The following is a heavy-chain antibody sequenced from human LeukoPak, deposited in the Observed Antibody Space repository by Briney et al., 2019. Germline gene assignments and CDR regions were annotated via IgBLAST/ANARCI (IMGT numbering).Heavy chain of an antibody. J-gene: IGHJ3*02. V-gene: IGHV7-4-1*02. Sequence: ASVKVSCKASGYTFTSYAMNWVRQAPGQGLEWMGWINTNTGNPTYAQGFTGRFVFSLDTSVSTAYLQISSLKAEDTAVYYCARDSQRRYYPLESLQREYAFDIWGQGTMVTVSS. CDR3: ARDSQRRYYPLESLQREYAFDI. D-gene: IGHD3-10*01. CDR2: INTNTGNP. CDR1: GYTFTSYA.